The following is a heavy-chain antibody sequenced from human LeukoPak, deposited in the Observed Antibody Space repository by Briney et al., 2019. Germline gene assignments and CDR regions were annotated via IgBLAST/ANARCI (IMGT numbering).Heavy chain of an antibody. CDR3: AKEGDYYYYYMDV. Sequence: GGSLRLSCAASGFTFSSYGMHWVRQAPGKGLEWVAFIWYDGSNKYYADSVKGRFTISRDNSKNTLYLQMNSLRAEDTALYYCAKEGDYYYYYMDVWGKGTTATVSS. V-gene: IGHV3-30*02. J-gene: IGHJ6*03. CDR1: GFTFSSYG. D-gene: IGHD1-26*01. CDR2: IWYDGSNK.